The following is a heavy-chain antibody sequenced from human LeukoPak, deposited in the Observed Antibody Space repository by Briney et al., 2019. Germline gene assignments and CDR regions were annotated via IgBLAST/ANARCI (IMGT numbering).Heavy chain of an antibody. J-gene: IGHJ3*02. CDR2: FDPEDGET. CDR1: GYTLTELS. V-gene: IGHV1-24*01. CDR3: ATYRRWEDGAFDI. D-gene: IGHD1-26*01. Sequence: ASMKVSCKVSGYTLTELSMHWVRQTPGKGLEWMGGFDPEDGETIYAQKFQGRVTTTEDTSTDTAYMELSSLRCEDTAVYYCATYRRWEDGAFDIWGQGTMVTVSS.